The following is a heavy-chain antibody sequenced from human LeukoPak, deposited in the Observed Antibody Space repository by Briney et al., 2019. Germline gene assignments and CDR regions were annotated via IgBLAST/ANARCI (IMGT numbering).Heavy chain of an antibody. V-gene: IGHV3-49*04. CDR3: TTAQLYLWFGEFNNWFDP. D-gene: IGHD3-10*01. CDR1: GFTFGDYA. CDR2: IRSKAYGGTT. Sequence: GGSLRLSCTASGFTFGDYAMSWVRQAPGKGLEWVGFIRSKAYGGTTEYAASVKGRFTISRDDSKNTLYLQMNSLKTEDTAVYYCTTAQLYLWFGEFNNWFDPWGQGTLVTVSS. J-gene: IGHJ5*02.